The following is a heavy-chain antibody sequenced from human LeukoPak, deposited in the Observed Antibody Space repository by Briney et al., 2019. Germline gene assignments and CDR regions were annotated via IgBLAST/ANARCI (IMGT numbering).Heavy chain of an antibody. CDR3: ATSVRTTGNFDY. J-gene: IGHJ4*02. D-gene: IGHD4-17*01. V-gene: IGHV4-38-2*01. CDR1: GYSISSGYY. Sequence: SETLSLTCAVSGYSISSGYYWGWIRQPPGKGLGWIGSIYHRGSTYYNPSLKSRVTISVDTSKNQFSLKPSSVTAADTAVYYCATSVRTTGNFDYWGQGTLVTVSS. CDR2: IYHRGST.